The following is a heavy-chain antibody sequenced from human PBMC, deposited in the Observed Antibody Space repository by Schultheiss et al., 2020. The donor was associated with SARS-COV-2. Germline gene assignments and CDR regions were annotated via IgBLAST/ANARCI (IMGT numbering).Heavy chain of an antibody. D-gene: IGHD3-22*01. CDR3: ARTLRSGNYIFDY. J-gene: IGHJ4*02. CDR2: ISTSGST. Sequence: SETLSLTCTVSGGSISSYYWSWIRQPAGKGLEWIGRISTSGSTNYNPSLKSRVTISVDTSENQFSLKVTSATAADTAMYYCARTLRSGNYIFDYWGQGTLVTVSS. V-gene: IGHV4-4*07. CDR1: GGSISSYY.